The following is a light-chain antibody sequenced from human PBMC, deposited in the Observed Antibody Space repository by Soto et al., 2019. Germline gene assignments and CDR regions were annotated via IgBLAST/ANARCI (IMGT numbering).Light chain of an antibody. CDR1: QSISSF. Sequence: DIQMTQSPSSLSASVGDRVTITCRASQSISSFLNWYQQKPGKAPKLLIYAASSLQSGVPSRFSGNRSRTDFTLTISSLQPEDFATYYCQQSYSTPRTFGQGTKVEIK. J-gene: IGKJ1*01. CDR3: QQSYSTPRT. V-gene: IGKV1-39*01. CDR2: AAS.